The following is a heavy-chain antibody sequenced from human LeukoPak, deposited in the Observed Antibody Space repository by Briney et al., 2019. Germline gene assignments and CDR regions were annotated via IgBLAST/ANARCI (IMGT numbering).Heavy chain of an antibody. Sequence: SETLSLTCAVSGYSISSGYYWGLIRQPPGKGLEWIWSIYHSGSTYYNPSLKSRVTISVDNSKNQFSLKLSSVTAADTAVYYCARGDTAMVSGYWGQGTLVTVSS. CDR1: GYSISSGYY. D-gene: IGHD5-18*01. CDR2: IYHSGST. J-gene: IGHJ4*02. V-gene: IGHV4-38-2*01. CDR3: ARGDTAMVSGY.